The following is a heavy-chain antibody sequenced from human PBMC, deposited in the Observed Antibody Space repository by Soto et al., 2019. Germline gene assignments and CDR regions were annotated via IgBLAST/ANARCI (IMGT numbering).Heavy chain of an antibody. CDR1: GYTFTSYD. CDR2: MNPNSGNT. D-gene: IGHD2-15*01. J-gene: IGHJ6*02. Sequence: QGQLVQSGAEVKKPGASVKVSCKASGYTFTSYDINWVRQATGQGLEWMGWMNPNSGNTGYAQKFQGRVTMTRNTSISTAYMELSSLRSEDTAVYFCARVEAARYYYGMDVWGQGTTVTVSS. CDR3: ARVEAARYYYGMDV. V-gene: IGHV1-8*01.